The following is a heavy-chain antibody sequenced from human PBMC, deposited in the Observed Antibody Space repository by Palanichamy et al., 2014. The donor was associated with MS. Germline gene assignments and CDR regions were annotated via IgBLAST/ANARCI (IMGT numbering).Heavy chain of an antibody. CDR1: GGSFSAHY. V-gene: IGHV4-34*01. J-gene: IGHJ6*02. CDR2: INHSGST. Sequence: QVQLQQWGAGLLKPSETLSLTCSVYGGSFSAHYWNWIRQPPGKGLEWIGEINHSGSTNYNPSLKSRVTISVVTSKNEFFLKLTSVTAADTAVYYCALGHFQYYFGMDVWGLGTAVTVSS. CDR3: ALGHFQYYFGMDV.